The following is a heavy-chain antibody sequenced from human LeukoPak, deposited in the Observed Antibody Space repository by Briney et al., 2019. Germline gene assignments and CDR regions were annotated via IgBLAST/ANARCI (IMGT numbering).Heavy chain of an antibody. CDR1: GFTFSSYA. CDR3: AKEAGYSSGWTDY. V-gene: IGHV3-23*01. Sequence: GGSLRLSCAASGFTFSSYAMSWVRQAPGKGLEWVSVISGSGSNAYYADSVKGRFTISRDNSKNTLYLQMNSLRAEDTAVYYCAKEAGYSSGWTDYWGQGTLVTVSS. J-gene: IGHJ4*02. D-gene: IGHD6-19*01. CDR2: ISGSGSNA.